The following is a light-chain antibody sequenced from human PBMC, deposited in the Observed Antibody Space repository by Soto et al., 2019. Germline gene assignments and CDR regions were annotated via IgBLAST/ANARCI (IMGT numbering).Light chain of an antibody. Sequence: DILMTQSPSTLSASPGETATLTCRACQSVSVWLAWYQQKPGEAPKLLIYDASAWPRGVPSRFSGSGSGTKFTLTIASLQSDDFAIYYCQQYDTFSGTFGPGTKVDIK. CDR3: QQYDTFSGT. J-gene: IGKJ1*01. CDR2: DAS. CDR1: QSVSVW. V-gene: IGKV1-5*01.